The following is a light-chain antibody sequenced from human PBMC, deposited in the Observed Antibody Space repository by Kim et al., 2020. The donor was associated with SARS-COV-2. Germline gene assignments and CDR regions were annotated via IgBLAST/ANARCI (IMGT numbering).Light chain of an antibody. CDR2: AAS. CDR3: QQLNSYPQGYT. J-gene: IGKJ2*01. V-gene: IGKV1-9*01. Sequence: DIQLTQSPSFLSASVGDRVTITCRASQGISSYLAWYQQKPGKAPKLLIYAASTLQSGVPSRFSGSGSGTEFTLTISSLQPEDFATYYCQQLNSYPQGYTFGQGTKLEI. CDR1: QGISSY.